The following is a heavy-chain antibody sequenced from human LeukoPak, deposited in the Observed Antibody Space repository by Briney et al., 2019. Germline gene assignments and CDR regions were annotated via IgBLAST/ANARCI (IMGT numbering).Heavy chain of an antibody. CDR3: ARDRIAAANNWFDP. CDR1: GFTFSDYY. V-gene: IGHV3-11*04. J-gene: IGHJ5*02. CDR2: ISSSGSTI. Sequence: PGGSLRLSCAASGFTFSDYYMSWIRQAPGKGLEWVSYISSSGSTIYYADSVKGRFTISRDNAKNSLYLQMNSLRAEDTAVYYCARDRIAAANNWFDPWGQGTLVTVSS. D-gene: IGHD6-13*01.